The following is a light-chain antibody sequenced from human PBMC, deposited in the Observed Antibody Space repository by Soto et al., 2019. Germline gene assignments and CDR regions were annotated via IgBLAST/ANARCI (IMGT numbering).Light chain of an antibody. J-gene: IGKJ4*01. CDR3: HQYGAPRHS. Sequence: EIVLTQAPGTLSLSPGERATLSCRASQSVRSSSLAWYQQKPGQAPRLLIYGASSRAAGIPGRFSGRGSWTGFTLTISRLEAEDFAVYYCHQYGAPRHSFGGGNKVEIK. CDR2: GAS. V-gene: IGKV3-20*01. CDR1: QSVRSSS.